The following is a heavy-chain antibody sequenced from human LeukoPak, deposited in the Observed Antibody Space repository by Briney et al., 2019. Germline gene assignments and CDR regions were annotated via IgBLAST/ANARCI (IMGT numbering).Heavy chain of an antibody. V-gene: IGHV3-23*01. J-gene: IGHJ4*02. CDR3: AKGSRGSCRGAYCYSFDN. CDR1: GFSFSTYA. CDR2: ISGSDPGT. D-gene: IGHD2-21*02. Sequence: PGGSLRLSCAASGFSFSTYAMSWVRQIPGKGLEWVSAISGSDPGTYYADSVKGRFTISRDNSRNTLYLQMNRLRVEDTAVYYCAKGSRGSCRGAYCYSFDNWGQGAVVTVSS.